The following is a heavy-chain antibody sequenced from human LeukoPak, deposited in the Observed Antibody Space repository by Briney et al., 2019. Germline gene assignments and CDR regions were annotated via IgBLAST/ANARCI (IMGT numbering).Heavy chain of an antibody. CDR3: ARGYCSGGSCYSYYYYYYMDV. D-gene: IGHD2-15*01. Sequence: SETLSLTYTVAGGSISSSSYYWGWIRQPPGKGLEWIGRIDYRGSTYYHPSLKSRVTTSVDTSKNQFSLKLSSVTAADTAVYYCARGYCSGGSCYSYYYYYYMDVWGKGTTVTVSS. V-gene: IGHV4-39*07. CDR1: GGSISSSSYY. CDR2: IDYRGST. J-gene: IGHJ6*03.